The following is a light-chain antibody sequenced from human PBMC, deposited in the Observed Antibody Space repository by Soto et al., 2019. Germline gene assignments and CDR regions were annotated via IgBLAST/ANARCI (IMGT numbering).Light chain of an antibody. CDR2: DAS. CDR1: HNISSTY. CDR3: QLYGSSPRT. V-gene: IGKV3-20*01. J-gene: IGKJ1*01. Sequence: ETVLTQSPGTLSLSPGERATLSCRASHNISSTYLAWYQQKPGQAPRLLIYDASSRATGIPDRFSGSGSGTDFSLTIIRLEPEDFAVYYCQLYGSSPRTFGQGTKVDIK.